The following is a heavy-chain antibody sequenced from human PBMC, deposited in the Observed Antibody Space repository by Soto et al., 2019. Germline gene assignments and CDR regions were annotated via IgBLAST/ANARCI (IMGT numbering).Heavy chain of an antibody. CDR1: GFTFSSYS. CDR2: ISSSSSYI. D-gene: IGHD4-17*01. J-gene: IGHJ4*02. Sequence: EVQLVESGGGLVQPGGSLRLSCAASGFTFSSYSMNWVRQAPGKGLEWVSSISSSSSYIYYADSVKGRFTISRDNAKNSLYLQMNSLRAEDTAVYYCARDKAVTTSFDYWGQGTLVTVSS. CDR3: ARDKAVTTSFDY. V-gene: IGHV3-21*01.